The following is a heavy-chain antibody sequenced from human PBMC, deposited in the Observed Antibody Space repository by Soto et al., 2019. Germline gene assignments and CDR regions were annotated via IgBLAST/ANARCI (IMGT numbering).Heavy chain of an antibody. J-gene: IGHJ4*02. CDR3: ARSPAYCSSTSCHPRYYFDY. V-gene: IGHV1-18*01. D-gene: IGHD2-2*01. CDR1: GYTFTSYG. CDR2: ISAYNGNT. Sequence: QVQLVQSGAEVKKPGASVKVSCKASGYTFTSYGISWVRQAPGQGLEWMGWISAYNGNTNYAQKLQGRVTMTTDTSTSTAYMELRSLRSDDTAVYYCARSPAYCSSTSCHPRYYFDYWGQGTLVTVSS.